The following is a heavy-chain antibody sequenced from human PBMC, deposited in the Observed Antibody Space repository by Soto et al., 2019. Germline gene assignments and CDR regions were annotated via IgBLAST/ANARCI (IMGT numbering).Heavy chain of an antibody. Sequence: SETLSLTCSVSGGSISSGIYYWTWIRQPPGKGLEWIGNIYYSGSTEYNPSLTSRVTISFDMSKNQLSLTLTSVTAADTAVYFCARPRGHTSEFFKSWGQGTTFTVS. V-gene: IGHV4-61*01. D-gene: IGHD3-3*01. CDR3: ARPRGHTSEFFKS. CDR1: GGSISSGIYY. CDR2: IYYSGST. J-gene: IGHJ3*01.